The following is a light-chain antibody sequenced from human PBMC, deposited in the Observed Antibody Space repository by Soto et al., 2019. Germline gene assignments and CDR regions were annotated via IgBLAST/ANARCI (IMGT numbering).Light chain of an antibody. CDR2: DTT. CDR3: LLSYNGPYV. Sequence: QAVVTQEPSLTVSPGGTVTLTCGSSTGAVTNGHYPYWFQQKPGQAPRTLIYDTTNRHSWTPARFSGSLLGGKAALTLSGAQPEDEREYYCLLSYNGPYVFGTGTKVTVL. J-gene: IGLJ1*01. CDR1: TGAVTNGHY. V-gene: IGLV7-46*01.